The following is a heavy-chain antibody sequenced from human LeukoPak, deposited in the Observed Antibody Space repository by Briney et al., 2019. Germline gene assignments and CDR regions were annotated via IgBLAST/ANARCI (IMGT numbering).Heavy chain of an antibody. CDR2: IYPGDSDT. V-gene: IGHV5-51*01. Sequence: GESLKISCKGSGFSFTSYWIGWVRQMPGKGLEWMGIIYPGDSDTRYSPSFQGQVTISADKSISTAYLQWSSLKASDTAMYYCAIGAECSSTSCYGGYFDYWGQGTLVTVSS. J-gene: IGHJ4*02. CDR1: GFSFTSYW. D-gene: IGHD2-2*01. CDR3: AIGAECSSTSCYGGYFDY.